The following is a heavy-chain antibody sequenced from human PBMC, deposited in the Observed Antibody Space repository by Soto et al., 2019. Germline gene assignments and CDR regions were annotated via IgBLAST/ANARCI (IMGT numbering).Heavy chain of an antibody. V-gene: IGHV4-31*03. CDR1: GGSISSGGYY. J-gene: IGHJ6*03. CDR2: IYYSGST. Sequence: QVQLQESGPGLVKPSQTLSLTCTVSGGSISSGGYYWSWIRQHPGKGLEWIGYIYYSGSTYYNPSLKSRVTIAVDTSKNQCSLKLSSVTAADTAVYYCARDGLNYYYYMDVWGKGTTVTVSS. CDR3: ARDGLNYYYYMDV.